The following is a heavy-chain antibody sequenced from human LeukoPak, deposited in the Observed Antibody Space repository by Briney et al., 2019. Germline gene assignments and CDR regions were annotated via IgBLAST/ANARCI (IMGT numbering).Heavy chain of an antibody. V-gene: IGHV1-46*01. D-gene: IGHD2-15*01. CDR2: INPSGGST. CDR1: GYTFTSYY. CDR3: ARAVADYYYYYYMDV. J-gene: IGHJ6*03. Sequence: ASVKVSCKASGYTFTSYYMHWVRQAPGQGLEWMGIINPSGGSTSYAQKFQGRVTMTRDMSTSTVYMELSSLRSEDTAVYYCARAVADYYYYYYMDVWGKGTTVTVSS.